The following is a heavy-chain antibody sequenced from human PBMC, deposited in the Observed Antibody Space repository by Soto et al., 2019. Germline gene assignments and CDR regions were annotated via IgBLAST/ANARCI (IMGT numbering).Heavy chain of an antibody. CDR1: GYTFTSYG. Sequence: QVQLVQSGAEVKKPGASVKVSCKASGYTFTSYGISWVRQAPGQGLEWMGWISAYNGNTNYAQKLQGRVTMTTDTPTSTAYMELRSLRSDDTAVYYCAILPGIAAAGTRYYYGMDVWGQGTTVTVSS. V-gene: IGHV1-18*01. CDR2: ISAYNGNT. D-gene: IGHD6-13*01. CDR3: AILPGIAAAGTRYYYGMDV. J-gene: IGHJ6*02.